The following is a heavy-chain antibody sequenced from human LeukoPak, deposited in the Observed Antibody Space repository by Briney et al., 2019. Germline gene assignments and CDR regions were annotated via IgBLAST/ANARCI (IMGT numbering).Heavy chain of an antibody. V-gene: IGHV3-74*01. CDR3: VVGGSPGY. CDR2: ISTDGYTT. CDR1: GLAFSAYK. Sequence: GGSLRLSCAASGLAFSAYKMHWVRQAPRKGLVWVSRISTDGYTTDYADFVQGRFTASRDNTKKTWSLEMNSLRAEDTAVYYCVVGGSPGYWGQGTLVTVSS. J-gene: IGHJ4*02. D-gene: IGHD2-15*01.